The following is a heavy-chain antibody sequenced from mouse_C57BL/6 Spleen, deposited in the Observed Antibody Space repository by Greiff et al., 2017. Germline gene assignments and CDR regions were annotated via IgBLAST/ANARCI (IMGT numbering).Heavy chain of an antibody. J-gene: IGHJ3*01. V-gene: IGHV5-4*03. D-gene: IGHD3-3*01. CDR2: ISDGGSYT. Sequence: EVKLEESGGGLVKPGGSLKLSCAASGFTFSSYAMSWVRQTPEKRLEWVATISDGGSYTYYPDNVKGRFTISRDKAKNNLYLQMSHLKSEDTALYYCARGAGLFAYWGQGTLVTVSA. CDR1: GFTFSSYA. CDR3: ARGAGLFAY.